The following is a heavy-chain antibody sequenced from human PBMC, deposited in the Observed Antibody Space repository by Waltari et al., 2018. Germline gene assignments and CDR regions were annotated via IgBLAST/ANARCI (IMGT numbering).Heavy chain of an antibody. V-gene: IGHV3-30-3*01. CDR2: VSYDGSYK. CDR1: GFIFSAYV. D-gene: IGHD2-21*01. Sequence: QVQLVESGGGVVQPGRSLRLSCSASGFIFSAYVLHWVRQAPGKGVEWVAVVSYDGSYKYYADSVKGRFTISRDNSKNTLYLQMDRLRPDDTAVYFCARDVIPASISWFEPWGQGTLVTVSS. J-gene: IGHJ5*02. CDR3: ARDVIPASISWFEP.